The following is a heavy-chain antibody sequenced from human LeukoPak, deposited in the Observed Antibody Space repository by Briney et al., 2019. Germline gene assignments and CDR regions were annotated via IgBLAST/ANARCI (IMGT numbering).Heavy chain of an antibody. V-gene: IGHV3-64*01. Sequence: PGGSLRLSCAASGFTFSSYAMHWVRQAPGKGLEYVSAISSNGGSTYYANSVKGRFTIPRDNSKNTLYLQMGSLRAEDMAVYYCARTYYDFWSGYPYFDYWGQGTLVTVSS. J-gene: IGHJ4*02. CDR3: ARTYYDFWSGYPYFDY. CDR1: GFTFSSYA. D-gene: IGHD3-3*01. CDR2: ISSNGGST.